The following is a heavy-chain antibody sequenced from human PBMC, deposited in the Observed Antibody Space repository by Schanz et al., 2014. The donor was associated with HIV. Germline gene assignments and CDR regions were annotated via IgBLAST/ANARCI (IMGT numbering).Heavy chain of an antibody. V-gene: IGHV3-23*04. CDR1: GFTLSSYS. CDR2: ISGGGAGT. D-gene: IGHD1-26*01. J-gene: IGHJ6*02. Sequence: VQLVESGGGVVRPGRSLRLSCAASGFTLSSYSMNWVRQAPGKGLEWVSAISGGGAGTYYADSVKGRLTISRDNSKNTLYLQMNSLRAEDTAVYYCAREREESIAYYYYGMDVWGQGTAVTVSS. CDR3: AREREESIAYYYYGMDV.